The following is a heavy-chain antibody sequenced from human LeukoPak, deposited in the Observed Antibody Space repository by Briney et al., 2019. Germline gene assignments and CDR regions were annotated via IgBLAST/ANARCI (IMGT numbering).Heavy chain of an antibody. CDR1: GYTFTGYY. V-gene: IGHV1-2*02. CDR3: AREGYDFWSGYLNWFDP. CDR2: INPNSGGT. Sequence: ASVKVSCKASGYTFTGYYMHWVRQAPGQGRGWMGWINPNSGGTNYSQKFQGRVPMTRDPSISTAYMELSRLRSDDTAVYYCAREGYDFWSGYLNWFDPWGQGTLVTVSS. D-gene: IGHD3-3*01. J-gene: IGHJ5*02.